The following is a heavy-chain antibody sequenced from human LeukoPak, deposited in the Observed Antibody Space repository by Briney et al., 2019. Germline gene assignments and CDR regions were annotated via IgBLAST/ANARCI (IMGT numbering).Heavy chain of an antibody. CDR3: ARVRRYCSSTSCYAALFDY. Sequence: GASVKVSCKASGYTFTSYGISWVRQAPGQGLEWMGWISAYNGNTNYAQKLQGRVTMTTDTSTSTAYMELRSLRSDDTAVYYCARVRRYCSSTSCYAALFDYWGQGTLVTVSS. CDR2: ISAYNGNT. D-gene: IGHD2-2*01. V-gene: IGHV1-18*01. J-gene: IGHJ4*02. CDR1: GYTFTSYG.